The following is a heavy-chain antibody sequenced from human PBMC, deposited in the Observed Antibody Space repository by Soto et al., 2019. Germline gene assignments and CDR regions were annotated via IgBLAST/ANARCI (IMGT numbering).Heavy chain of an antibody. J-gene: IGHJ4*02. Sequence: ASVKVSCKASGYAFTAYYMHWVRQAPGQGVEWMGWINPKSGDTTYAQKFQGRVTMTRDTSITTAYMELSRLRSDDTAVYYCASDRTYGSGSHYYFDYWGQGTPVTVSS. CDR1: GYAFTAYY. CDR2: INPKSGDT. CDR3: ASDRTYGSGSHYYFDY. V-gene: IGHV1-2*02. D-gene: IGHD3-10*01.